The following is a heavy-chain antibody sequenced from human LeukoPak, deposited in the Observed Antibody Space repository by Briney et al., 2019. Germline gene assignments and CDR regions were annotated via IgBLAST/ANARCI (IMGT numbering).Heavy chain of an antibody. D-gene: IGHD6-6*01. V-gene: IGHV1-69*05. CDR3: ASVQVGSSSYYYYYMDV. J-gene: IGHJ6*03. Sequence: ASVKVSCKASGGTFSSYAISWVRQAPGQGLEWMGGIIPIFGTANYAQKFQGRVTITTDESTSTAYMELSSLRSEDTAVYYCASVQVGSSSYYYYYMDVWGKGTTVTVSS. CDR1: GGTFSSYA. CDR2: IIPIFGTA.